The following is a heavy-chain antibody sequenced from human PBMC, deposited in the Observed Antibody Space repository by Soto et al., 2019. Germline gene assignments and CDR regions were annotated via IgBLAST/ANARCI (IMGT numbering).Heavy chain of an antibody. CDR2: INAGNGNT. D-gene: IGHD1-26*01. CDR3: ARSGSYLAPDAFDI. V-gene: IGHV1-3*01. Sequence: ASVKVSCKASGYTFTSYAMHWVRQAPGQRLEWMGWINAGNGNTKYSQKLQGRVTMTTDTSTSTAYMELRSLRSDDTAVYYCARSGSYLAPDAFDIWGQGTMVTVSS. CDR1: GYTFTSYA. J-gene: IGHJ3*02.